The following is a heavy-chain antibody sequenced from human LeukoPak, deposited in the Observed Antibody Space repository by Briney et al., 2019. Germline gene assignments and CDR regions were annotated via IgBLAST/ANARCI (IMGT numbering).Heavy chain of an antibody. CDR2: INPNSGGT. CDR1: GYTFTGYY. D-gene: IGHD4-17*01. V-gene: IGHV1-2*02. Sequence: ASVKVSCKASGYTFTGYYMHWVRQPPGQGIGWVGWINPNSGGTNYAQKFQGRVTMTRDTSISTAYMELSRLRSDDTAVYYCARSNNYGDYSMGFWGQGTLVTVSS. CDR3: ARSNNYGDYSMGF. J-gene: IGHJ4*02.